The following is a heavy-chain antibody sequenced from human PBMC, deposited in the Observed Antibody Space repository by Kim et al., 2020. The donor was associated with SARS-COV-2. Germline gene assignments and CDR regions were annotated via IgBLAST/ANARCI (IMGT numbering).Heavy chain of an antibody. CDR1: GGTFSSYA. J-gene: IGHJ4*02. Sequence: SVKVSCKASGGTFSSYAISWVRQAPGQGLEWMGRIISILGIANYAQKFQGRVTITADKSTSTAYMELSSLRSEDTPVYYCARNTDLQYYFDYWGQGTLV. D-gene: IGHD4-4*01. CDR2: IISILGIA. V-gene: IGHV1-69*04. CDR3: ARNTDLQYYFDY.